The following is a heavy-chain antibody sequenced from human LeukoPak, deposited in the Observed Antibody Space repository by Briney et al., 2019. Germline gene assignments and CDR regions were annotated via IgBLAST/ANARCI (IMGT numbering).Heavy chain of an antibody. CDR3: ARNHYYGSGSYADY. CDR2: IYYSGST. J-gene: IGHJ4*02. Sequence: PSQTLSLTCTVSGGSISSGDYYWSWIRQPPGKGLEWIGYIYYSGSTYYNPSLKGRVTISVDTSKNQFSLKLSSVTAADTAVYYCARNHYYGSGSYADYWGQGTLVTVSS. V-gene: IGHV4-30-4*08. D-gene: IGHD3-10*01. CDR1: GGSISSGDYY.